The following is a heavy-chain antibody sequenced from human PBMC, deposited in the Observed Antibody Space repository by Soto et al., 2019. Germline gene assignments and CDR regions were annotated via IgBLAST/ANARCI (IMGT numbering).Heavy chain of an antibody. CDR1: GGSFSGYY. J-gene: IGHJ4*02. CDR3: ARSRFLEWFRSQYYFDY. D-gene: IGHD3-3*01. CDR2: INHSGST. V-gene: IGHV4-34*01. Sequence: TLSLTCAVYGGSFSGYYWSWIRQPPGKGLEWIGEINHSGSTNYNPSLKSRVTISVDTSKNQFSLKLSSVTAADTAVYYCARSRFLEWFRSQYYFDYWGQGTLVTVSS.